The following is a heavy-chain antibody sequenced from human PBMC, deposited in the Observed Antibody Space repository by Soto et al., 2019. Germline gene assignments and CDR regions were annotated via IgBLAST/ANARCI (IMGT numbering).Heavy chain of an antibody. J-gene: IGHJ6*02. Sequence: PVGSLRLSCTASGFIFDEYAMTWVRQAPGKGLERVGFIRSKSYGGTTEYAASVKGRFTISRDDSKTIAYLQMNSLKTEDTGVYFCARLDYYDRSGSYSGMDVWGQGTTVTVSS. D-gene: IGHD3-22*01. CDR2: IRSKSYGGTT. V-gene: IGHV3-49*04. CDR1: GFIFDEYA. CDR3: ARLDYYDRSGSYSGMDV.